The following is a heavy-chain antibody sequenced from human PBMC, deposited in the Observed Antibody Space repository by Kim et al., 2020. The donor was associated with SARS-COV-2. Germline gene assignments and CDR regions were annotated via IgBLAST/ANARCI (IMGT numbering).Heavy chain of an antibody. J-gene: IGHJ3*02. Sequence: TYAQGLAGRFVFSLDTSVSTAYLQISSLKAEDTAVYYCANPRGVDAFDIWGQGTMVTVSS. D-gene: IGHD2-8*01. CDR3: ANPRGVDAFDI. V-gene: IGHV7-4-1*02.